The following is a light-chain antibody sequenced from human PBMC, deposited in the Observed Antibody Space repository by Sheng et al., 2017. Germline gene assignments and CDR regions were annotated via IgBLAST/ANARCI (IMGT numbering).Light chain of an antibody. CDR1: LLSKNN. Sequence: SHELTQPSSVSVSPGQTVRLTCSGHLLSKNNARWFQQKPGQAPVLMIYKDTERPSGIPERFSGSTSETTITLTIRGAQAEDEADYYCFSASDNGLWVFGGGTKLTVL. J-gene: IGLJ3*02. CDR3: FSASDNGLWV. CDR2: KDT. V-gene: IGLV3-27*01.